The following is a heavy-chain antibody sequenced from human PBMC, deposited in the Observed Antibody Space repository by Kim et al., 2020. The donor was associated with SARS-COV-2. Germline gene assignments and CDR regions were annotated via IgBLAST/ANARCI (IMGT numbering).Heavy chain of an antibody. D-gene: IGHD3-22*01. Sequence: GGSLRLSCAASGFTFSSYAMSWVRQAPGKGLEWVSAISGSGGSTYYADSVKGRFTISRDNSKNTLYLQMNSLRAEDTAVYYCANPSVVYDSSGYSDYWGQGTLVTVSS. CDR1: GFTFSSYA. V-gene: IGHV3-23*01. J-gene: IGHJ4*02. CDR3: ANPSVVYDSSGYSDY. CDR2: ISGSGGST.